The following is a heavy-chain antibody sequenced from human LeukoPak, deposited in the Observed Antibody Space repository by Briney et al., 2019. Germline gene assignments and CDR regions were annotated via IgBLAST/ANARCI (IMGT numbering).Heavy chain of an antibody. J-gene: IGHJ4*02. V-gene: IGHV3-21*01. CDR1: GFTFRDYS. CDR3: ARDHAGIVLPAAVGAH. Sequence: GGSLRLSCAASGFTFRDYSMTWVRQAPGKGLEWVSSIRGGSDFIYHADSVKGRFTVSRDNAKNSLYLQMNSLRADDTAVYYCARDHAGIVLPAAVGAHWGQGTLVTVSS. D-gene: IGHD2-2*01. CDR2: IRGGSDFI.